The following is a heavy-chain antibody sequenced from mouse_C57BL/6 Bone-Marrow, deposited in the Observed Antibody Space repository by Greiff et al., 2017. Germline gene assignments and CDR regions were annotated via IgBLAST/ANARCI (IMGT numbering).Heavy chain of an antibody. J-gene: IGHJ2*01. Sequence: VQLVESGPGLVAPSQSLSITCTVSGFSFTSYAISWVRQPPGKGLEWLGVIWTGGGTNYNSALKSRLSISKDNTKSQVFLKMNILQTDDTARYYCARYYGNLDYWGQGTTLTVSS. CDR1: GFSFTSYA. D-gene: IGHD2-1*01. CDR2: IWTGGGT. V-gene: IGHV2-9-1*01. CDR3: ARYYGNLDY.